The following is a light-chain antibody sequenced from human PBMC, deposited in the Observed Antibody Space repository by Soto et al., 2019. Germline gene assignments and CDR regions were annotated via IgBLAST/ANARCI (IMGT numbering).Light chain of an antibody. CDR2: DAS. V-gene: IGKV1-5*01. Sequence: DIQMTQSPSTLSASVVDRVTITCRASQTISSWLAWYQQRPGKAPQLLIYDASALPRGVPSRFSGSGSGTKFTLTIASLQPDDFATYYCQQYETFSGTFGPGTKV. CDR1: QTISSW. CDR3: QQYETFSGT. J-gene: IGKJ1*01.